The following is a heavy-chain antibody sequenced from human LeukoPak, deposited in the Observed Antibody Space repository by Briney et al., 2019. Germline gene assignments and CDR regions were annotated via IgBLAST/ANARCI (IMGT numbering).Heavy chain of an antibody. D-gene: IGHD2-21*02. CDR1: GYTFTGYY. CDR2: INPNSGGT. CDR3: ARTPNINVVVTGNYFDY. Sequence: ASVKVSCKASGYTFTGYYMHWVRQAPGQGLEWMGRINPNSGGTNYAQKFQGRVTMTRDTSTSTAYMELSRLRSDDTAVYYCARTPNINVVVTGNYFDYWGQGTLVTVSS. V-gene: IGHV1-2*06. J-gene: IGHJ4*02.